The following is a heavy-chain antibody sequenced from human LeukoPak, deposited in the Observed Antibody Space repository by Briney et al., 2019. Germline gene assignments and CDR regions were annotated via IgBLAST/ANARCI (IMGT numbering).Heavy chain of an antibody. CDR3: ARVGLQQLVFDY. CDR1: GFTFSSYA. V-gene: IGHV3-30*04. Sequence: GGSLRLSCAASGFTFSSYAMHWVRQAPGKGLEWVAVISYDGSNKYHADFVKGRFTISRDNSKNTLYLQMNSLRAEDTAVYYCARVGLQQLVFDYWGQGTLVTVSS. D-gene: IGHD6-13*01. CDR2: ISYDGSNK. J-gene: IGHJ4*02.